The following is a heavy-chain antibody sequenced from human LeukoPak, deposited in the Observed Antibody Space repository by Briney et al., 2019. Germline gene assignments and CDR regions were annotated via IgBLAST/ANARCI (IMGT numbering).Heavy chain of an antibody. CDR2: INPNSGGT. CDR3: ARDRSNTAMDYYFDY. D-gene: IGHD5-18*01. V-gene: IGHV1-2*02. J-gene: IGHJ4*02. Sequence: ASVKVSCKASGYTFTGYYMHWVRRAPGQGLEWMGWINPNSGGTNYAQKFQGRVTMTRDTSISTAYMELSRLRSDDTAVYYCARDRSNTAMDYYFDYWGQGTLVTVSS. CDR1: GYTFTGYY.